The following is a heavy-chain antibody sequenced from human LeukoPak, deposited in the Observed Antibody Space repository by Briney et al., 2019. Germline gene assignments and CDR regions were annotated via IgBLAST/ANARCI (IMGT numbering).Heavy chain of an antibody. D-gene: IGHD3-22*01. CDR2: IHYSGNT. J-gene: IGHJ6*03. CDR3: ARVSDSSGYYSPSEYYYYMDV. Sequence: SETLSLTCTVSGDSISSNSYYWGWIRQPPGKGLEWIGSIHYSGNTYYNPSLKSRVTISVDTSKNQFSLKLSSVTAADTAVYYCARVSDSSGYYSPSEYYYYMDVWGKGTTVTVSS. V-gene: IGHV4-39*07. CDR1: GDSISSNSYY.